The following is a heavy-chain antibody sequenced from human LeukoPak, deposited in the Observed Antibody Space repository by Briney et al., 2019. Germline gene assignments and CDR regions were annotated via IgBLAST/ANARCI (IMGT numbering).Heavy chain of an antibody. CDR3: ARNYYGSGSYYRYYYYYMDV. J-gene: IGHJ6*03. D-gene: IGHD3-10*01. V-gene: IGHV4-38-2*02. CDR2: IYHSGNT. CDR1: GYSISTSYY. Sequence: SETLSLTCTVSGYSISTSYYWGWIRQPPGKGLEWIGSIYHSGNTYYNPSLKSRVTISVDTSKNQFSLKLSSVTAADTAVYYCARNYYGSGSYYRYYYYYMDVWGKGTTVTISS.